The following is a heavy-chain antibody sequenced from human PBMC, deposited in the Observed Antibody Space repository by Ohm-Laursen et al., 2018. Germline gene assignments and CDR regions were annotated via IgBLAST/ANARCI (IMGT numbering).Heavy chain of an antibody. CDR1: GFSLITNGVG. D-gene: IGHD6-13*01. J-gene: IGHJ4*02. Sequence: TQTLTLTCTFSGFSLITNGVGVGWIRQPPGKALEWLARIDWDDDKFYSTSLKTRLTISKDTSKNQVVLTVTNMDPVDTATYYCARIRRYSSSWFYFDYWGQGTPVTVSS. V-gene: IGHV2-70*04. CDR2: IDWDDDK. CDR3: ARIRRYSSSWFYFDY.